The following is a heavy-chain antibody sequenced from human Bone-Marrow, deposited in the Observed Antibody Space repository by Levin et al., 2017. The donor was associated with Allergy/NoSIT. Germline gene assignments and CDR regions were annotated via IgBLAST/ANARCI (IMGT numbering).Heavy chain of an antibody. D-gene: IGHD3-10*01. V-gene: IGHV4-59*01. CDR2: IYYSGST. CDR1: GGSISTYY. CDR3: ARNHYYASGTYYNVYFDP. Sequence: SETLSLTCTVSGGSISTYYWSWIRQSPGKGLEYLGSIYYSGSTNYNPSLKSRLTISVDTSKNKFSLNLNSVSAADTAVYYCARNHYYASGTYYNVYFDPWGQGTLVTVS. J-gene: IGHJ5*02.